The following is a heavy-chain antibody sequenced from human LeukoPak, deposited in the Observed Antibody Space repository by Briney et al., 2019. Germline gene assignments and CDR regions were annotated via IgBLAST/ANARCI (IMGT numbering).Heavy chain of an antibody. V-gene: IGHV1-46*01. D-gene: IGHD1-26*01. CDR3: ARGSGSPGNY. CDR1: GYTFTNYD. J-gene: IGHJ4*02. CDR2: INPSGGST. Sequence: ASVKVSCKASGYTFTNYDINWVRQAPGQGLEWMGIINPSGGSTSYAQKFQGRVTMTRDTSTSTVYMELSSLRSEDTAVYYCARGSGSPGNYWGQGTLVTVSS.